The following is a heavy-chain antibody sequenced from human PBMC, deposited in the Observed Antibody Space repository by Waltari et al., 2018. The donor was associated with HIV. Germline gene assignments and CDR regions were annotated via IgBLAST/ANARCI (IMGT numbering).Heavy chain of an antibody. V-gene: IGHV3-7*01. CDR2: IRHDGSDR. CDR3: ARDRYISGTYYGLED. Sequence: EVQLVESGGGLVQPGGSLSLPCAASGFPFSSAWLRWARQPPGKGLEWVANIRHDGSDRYYVESVKGRFTISRDNAKSSLYLQMNSLRAEDTAVYYCARDRYISGTYYGLEDWGQGTLVTVSS. CDR1: GFPFSSAW. D-gene: IGHD1-26*01. J-gene: IGHJ1*01.